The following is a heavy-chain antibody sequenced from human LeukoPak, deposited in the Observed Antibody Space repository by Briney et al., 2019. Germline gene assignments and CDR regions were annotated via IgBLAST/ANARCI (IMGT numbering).Heavy chain of an antibody. CDR1: RFTFTSYTM. V-gene: IGHV4-4*02. CDR2: IYHSGST. D-gene: IGHD6-6*01. J-gene: IGHJ2*01. Sequence: PGGSPRLSCAASRFTFTSYTMSWVRQAPGKGLEWIGEIYHSGSTNYNPSLKSRVTISVDKSKNQFSLKLSSVTAADTAVYYCARRPGVAARRNWYFDLWGRGTLVTVSS. CDR3: ARRPGVAARRNWYFDL.